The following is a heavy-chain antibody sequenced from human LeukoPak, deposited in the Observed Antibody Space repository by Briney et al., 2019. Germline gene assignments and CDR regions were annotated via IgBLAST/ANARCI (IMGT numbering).Heavy chain of an antibody. V-gene: IGHV1-2*02. D-gene: IGHD3-3*01. Sequence: ASVKVSCKASGYTFTGYYMHWVRPAPGQGLEWMGWINPNSGGTNYAQKFQGRVTMTRDTSISTAYMELSRLRSDDTAVYYCARKKRGDYDFWSGLDYWGQGTLVTVSS. J-gene: IGHJ4*02. CDR1: GYTFTGYY. CDR3: ARKKRGDYDFWSGLDY. CDR2: INPNSGGT.